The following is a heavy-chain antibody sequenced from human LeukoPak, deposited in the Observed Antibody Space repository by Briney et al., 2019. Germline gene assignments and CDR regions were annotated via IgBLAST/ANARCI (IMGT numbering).Heavy chain of an antibody. CDR3: ARERPRGWFYDPYYFDY. J-gene: IGHJ4*02. CDR1: GFTFSSYG. Sequence: GGSLRLSCAASGFTFSSYGMHWVRQAPGKGLEWVAVIWYDGSNKYYADSVKGRFTISRDNSKNTLYLQMNSLRAEDTAVYYCARERPRGWFYDPYYFDYWGQGTLVTVSS. D-gene: IGHD6-19*01. V-gene: IGHV3-33*01. CDR2: IWYDGSNK.